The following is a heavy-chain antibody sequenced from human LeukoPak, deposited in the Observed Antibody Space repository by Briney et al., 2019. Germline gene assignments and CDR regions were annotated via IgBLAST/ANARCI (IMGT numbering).Heavy chain of an antibody. CDR2: IKQDGSEK. J-gene: IGHJ6*03. CDR3: ARAGTYYDFWSSYRDYYMDV. Sequence: GGSLRLSCAASGFTFSSYWMSWVRQTPGKGLEWVANIKQDGSEKYYVDSVKGRFTISRDNAKNSLYLQMNSLRAEDTAVYYCARAGTYYDFWSSYRDYYMDVWGKGTTVTVSS. V-gene: IGHV3-7*04. CDR1: GFTFSSYW. D-gene: IGHD3-3*01.